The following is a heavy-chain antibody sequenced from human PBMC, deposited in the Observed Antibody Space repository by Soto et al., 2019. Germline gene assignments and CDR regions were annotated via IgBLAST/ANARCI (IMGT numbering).Heavy chain of an antibody. CDR1: GGSISSGGYY. Sequence: SETLSLTCTVSGGSISSGGYYWSWIRQHPGKGLEWIGYIYYSGSTYYNPSLKSRVTISVDTSKNQFSLKLSSVTAADTAVYYCARYGDIVVVPAGMDVWGQGTTVTVSS. J-gene: IGHJ6*02. V-gene: IGHV4-31*03. CDR3: ARYGDIVVVPAGMDV. D-gene: IGHD2-2*01. CDR2: IYYSGST.